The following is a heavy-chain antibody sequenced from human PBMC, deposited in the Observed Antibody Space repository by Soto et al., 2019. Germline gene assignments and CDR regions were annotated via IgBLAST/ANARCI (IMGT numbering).Heavy chain of an antibody. CDR3: ATPPAGYYYYGMDV. Sequence: QVQLVQSGAEVKEHGSSVKVSCKASGGTFSSYAISWVRQAPGQGLEWMGGIIRIFGTADYAQKFQGRVTITADESTSTAYMELSSLRSEDTAVYYCATPPAGYYYYGMDVWGQGTTVTVSS. V-gene: IGHV1-69*12. CDR2: IIRIFGTA. CDR1: GGTFSSYA. J-gene: IGHJ6*02.